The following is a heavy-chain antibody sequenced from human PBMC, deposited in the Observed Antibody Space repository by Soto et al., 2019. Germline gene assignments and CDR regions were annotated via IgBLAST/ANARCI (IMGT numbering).Heavy chain of an antibody. V-gene: IGHV1-18*01. CDR2: ISAYNGNT. Sequence: QVQLVQSGAEVKKPGASVKVSCKASGYTFTSYGISWVRQAPGQGLEWMGWISAYNGNTNYAQKLQGRVTMTTDTXXSTAYRERRSLRSGGTAVYYCARDQGRYGSLGGGYWGQGTLVTVSS. J-gene: IGHJ4*02. CDR1: GYTFTSYG. D-gene: IGHD3-16*01. CDR3: ARDQGRYGSLGGGY.